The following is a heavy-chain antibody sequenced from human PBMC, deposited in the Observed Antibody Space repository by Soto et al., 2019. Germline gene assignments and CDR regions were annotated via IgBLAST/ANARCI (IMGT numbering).Heavy chain of an antibody. CDR2: ISGSGGST. CDR3: ATRWSSPPALEYFQH. J-gene: IGHJ1*01. V-gene: IGHV3-23*01. CDR1: GFTFSSYA. Sequence: GGSLRLSCAASGFTFSSYAMSWVRQAPGKGLEWVSAISGSGGSTYYADSVKGRFTISRDNSKNTLYLQMNSLRAEDTAVYYCATRWSSPPALEYFQHWGQGTLVTVSS. D-gene: IGHD2-8*01.